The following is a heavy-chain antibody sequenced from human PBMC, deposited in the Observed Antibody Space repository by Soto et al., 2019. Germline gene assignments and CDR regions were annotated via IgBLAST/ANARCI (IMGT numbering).Heavy chain of an antibody. CDR2: INGDGSST. CDR1: GFSFSNSW. D-gene: IGHD2-2*02. J-gene: IGHJ4*02. CDR3: ARPYCSSTSCYINYLDH. V-gene: IGHV3-74*01. Sequence: EVQLVESGGGLVQPGGSLRLSCAASGFSFSNSWMHWVRQAPGKGLVWVSRINGDGSSTSYADSVKGRFTISRDNAKNTLYLQMNSLGAEDTAVYFCARPYCSSTSCYINYLDHWGQGTLLTVSS.